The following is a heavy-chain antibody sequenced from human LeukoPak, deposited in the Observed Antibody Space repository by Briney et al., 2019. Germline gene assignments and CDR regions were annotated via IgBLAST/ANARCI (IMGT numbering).Heavy chain of an antibody. D-gene: IGHD2-2*01. CDR1: GGSISSGGYY. Sequence: PSETLSLTCTVSGGSISSGGYYWSWIRQHPGKGLEWIGYIYYSGSTYYNPSLKSRVTISVDTSKNQFSLKLSSVTAADTAVYYCASIVVVPAHGAWGFDPWGQGTLSPSPQ. CDR3: ASIVVVPAHGAWGFDP. J-gene: IGHJ5*02. V-gene: IGHV4-31*03. CDR2: IYYSGST.